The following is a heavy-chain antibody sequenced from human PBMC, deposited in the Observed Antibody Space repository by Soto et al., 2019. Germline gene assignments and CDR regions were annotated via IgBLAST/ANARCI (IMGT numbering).Heavy chain of an antibody. V-gene: IGHV4-31*03. CDR3: ARGGGSTKVDY. J-gene: IGHJ4*02. Sequence: QVQLQESGPGLVKPSQTLSLTCTVSGGSITSSGYYWSWIRQHPGEGLEWIGFTSNSGSTSYNPSLKSRVTISVDTSSNPFSLILKSVTAADTAVYYCARGGGSTKVDYWGQGTLVTVSP. CDR1: GGSITSSGYY. D-gene: IGHD2-2*01. CDR2: TSNSGST.